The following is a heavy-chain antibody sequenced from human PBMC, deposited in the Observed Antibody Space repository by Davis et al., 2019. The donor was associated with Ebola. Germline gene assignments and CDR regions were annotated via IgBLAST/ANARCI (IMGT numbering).Heavy chain of an antibody. J-gene: IGHJ6*02. V-gene: IGHV1-8*01. CDR3: AREGTGDGFIYYYGMDV. D-gene: IGHD1-1*01. Sequence: AASVKVSCKASGYTFSNYAINWVRQATGQGLEWMGWMNPNSGDTGYAQKFQGRVTMTRNTSISTAYMELSSLRSEGTAVYYCAREGTGDGFIYYYGMDVWGQGTTVTVSS. CDR2: MNPNSGDT. CDR1: GYTFSNYA.